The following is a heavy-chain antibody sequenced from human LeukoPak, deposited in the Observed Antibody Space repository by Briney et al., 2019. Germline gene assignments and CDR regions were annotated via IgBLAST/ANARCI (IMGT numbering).Heavy chain of an antibody. CDR1: GFTFSSYS. D-gene: IGHD6-19*01. J-gene: IGHJ5*02. CDR3: ARDPSLAVRGQNWFDP. V-gene: IGHV3-21*01. CDR2: ISSSSSYI. Sequence: GGSLRLSCVASGFTFSSYSMNWVRQAPGKGLEWVSSISSSSSYIYYADSVKGRFTISRDNAKNSLYLQMNSLRAEDTAVYDCARDPSLAVRGQNWFDPWGQGTLVTVSS.